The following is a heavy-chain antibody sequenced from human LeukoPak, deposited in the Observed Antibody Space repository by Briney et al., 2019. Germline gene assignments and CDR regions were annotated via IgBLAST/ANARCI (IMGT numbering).Heavy chain of an antibody. CDR2: INHSGST. Sequence: SETLSLTCAVYGGSFSGYYWSWIRQPPGKGLEWIWEINHSGSTNYNPSLKSRVTISVDTSKNQFSLKLSSVPAADTAVYYCARRRRPDIVVVVASTPYNWFDPRGQGTIVTVSS. J-gene: IGHJ5*02. D-gene: IGHD2-15*01. CDR3: ARRRRPDIVVVVASTPYNWFDP. V-gene: IGHV4-34*01. CDR1: GGSFSGYY.